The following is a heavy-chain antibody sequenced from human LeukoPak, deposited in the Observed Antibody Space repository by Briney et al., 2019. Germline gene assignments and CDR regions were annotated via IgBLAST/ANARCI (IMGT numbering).Heavy chain of an antibody. CDR1: GYTFTSYA. D-gene: IGHD4-23*01. V-gene: IGHV1-3*01. CDR2: INVGKGNT. CDR3: ARSDYGGNPDY. J-gene: IGHJ4*02. Sequence: ASVKVSCKASGYTFTSYAMHWVRQAPGQGLECMGWINVGKGNTKYSQKFQGRVTIIRDTSASTAYMELGSLRSEDTAVYYCARSDYGGNPDYWGQGTLVTVSS.